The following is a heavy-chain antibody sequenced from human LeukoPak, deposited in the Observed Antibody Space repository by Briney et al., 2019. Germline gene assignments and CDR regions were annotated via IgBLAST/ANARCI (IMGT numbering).Heavy chain of an antibody. Sequence: PGGSLRLSCAASGFTFDDYAMHWVRQAPGKGLEWVSGISWNSGSIGDADSVKGRFTISRDNAKNSLYLQMNSLRAEDTALYYCAKDMIAVAGSYMDVWGKGTTVTISS. D-gene: IGHD6-19*01. CDR2: ISWNSGSI. V-gene: IGHV3-9*01. J-gene: IGHJ6*03. CDR3: AKDMIAVAGSYMDV. CDR1: GFTFDDYA.